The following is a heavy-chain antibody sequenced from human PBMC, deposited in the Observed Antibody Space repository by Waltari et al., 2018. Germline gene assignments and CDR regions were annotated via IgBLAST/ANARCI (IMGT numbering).Heavy chain of an antibody. CDR3: ARTESGEYPSHP. CDR2: IHYSGRT. D-gene: IGHD1-26*01. J-gene: IGHJ5*02. Sequence: QVQLQESGPGLVKPSETLSLTCTVSGGSIRSYYWSLIRQPPGKGLEWIGYIHYSGRTQHNPSLKSRVTISVDTSKNQCSLKLSSVTAADTAVYYCARTESGEYPSHPWGQGTLVTVSS. CDR1: GGSIRSYY. V-gene: IGHV4-59*08.